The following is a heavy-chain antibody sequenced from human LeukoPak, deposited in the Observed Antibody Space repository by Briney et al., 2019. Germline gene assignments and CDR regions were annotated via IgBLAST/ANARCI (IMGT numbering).Heavy chain of an antibody. CDR1: GVSISSYY. Sequence: SETLSLTCTVSGVSISSYYWNWIRQPPGKGLEWIGYIYYSGSTNYNPSLKSRVTISVDTSKNQFSLKLSSVTAADTAVYYCARDGTNGADYWGQGTLVTVSS. CDR3: ARDGTNGADY. CDR2: IYYSGST. D-gene: IGHD2-8*01. V-gene: IGHV4-59*12. J-gene: IGHJ4*02.